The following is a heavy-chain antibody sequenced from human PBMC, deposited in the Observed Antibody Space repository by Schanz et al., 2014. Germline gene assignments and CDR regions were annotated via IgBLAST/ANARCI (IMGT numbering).Heavy chain of an antibody. V-gene: IGHV1-18*01. Sequence: QVQLVQSGAEVKKPGASVKVSCKASGYTFTSYGISWVRQAPGQGLEWMGWMNPKTGNTDHAQKFQGRVTMTTDTSTSTAYMALTDLRSDDTAVYYCARGGYGSGSYREFDYWGQGTLVTVSS. J-gene: IGHJ4*02. CDR3: ARGGYGSGSYREFDY. CDR1: GYTFTSYG. D-gene: IGHD3-10*01. CDR2: MNPKTGNT.